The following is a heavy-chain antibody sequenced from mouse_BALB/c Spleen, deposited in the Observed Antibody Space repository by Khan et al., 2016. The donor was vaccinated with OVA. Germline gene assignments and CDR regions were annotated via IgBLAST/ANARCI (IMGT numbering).Heavy chain of an antibody. V-gene: IGHV2-6-4*01. CDR1: GFSLSRYS. Sequence: QVQLKESGPGLVAPSQSLSITCTVSGFSLSRYSVHWVRQPPGKGLEWLGIMWGGGSTDYNSAPKSRLSISKDNSKSQVFLKMNSLQTDDTAMYYCARNRDGGSYWYFDVWGAGTTVTVSS. D-gene: IGHD3-3*01. CDR2: MWGGGST. J-gene: IGHJ1*01. CDR3: ARNRDGGSYWYFDV.